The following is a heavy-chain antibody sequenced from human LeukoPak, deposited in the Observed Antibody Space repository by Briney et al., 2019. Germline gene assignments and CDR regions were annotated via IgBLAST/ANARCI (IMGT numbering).Heavy chain of an antibody. V-gene: IGHV4-38-2*01. J-gene: IGHJ4*02. Sequence: PSETLSLTCAVSGYSISSGYHWGWVRQPPGKGLEWIGSMSHSGSTYYNPSLKSRVTISVDTSKNQFSVKLSSVTAADTAVYYCARKNGYYFDYWGQGTLVTVSS. CDR3: ARKNGYYFDY. CDR1: GYSISSGYH. CDR2: MSHSGST. D-gene: IGHD2-8*01.